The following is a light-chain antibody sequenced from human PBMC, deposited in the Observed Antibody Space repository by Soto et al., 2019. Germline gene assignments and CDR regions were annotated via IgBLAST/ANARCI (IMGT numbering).Light chain of an antibody. Sequence: DIQMTQSPSSLSASVGDRVTITCRASQALRNGLGWYQHKSWKAPNRLIYAASSLQSVVPSRFSCSGSGTEFTLRISSLQPAEFATYCCIQHNTYPWTCDQGTKVDIK. CDR1: QALRNG. CDR2: AAS. CDR3: IQHNTYPWT. V-gene: IGKV1-17*01. J-gene: IGKJ1*01.